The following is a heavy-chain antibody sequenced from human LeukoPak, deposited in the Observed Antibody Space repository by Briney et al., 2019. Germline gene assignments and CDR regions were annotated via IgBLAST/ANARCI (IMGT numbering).Heavy chain of an antibody. CDR3: ARSSGGGGHDS. V-gene: IGHV4-38-2*02. Sequence: SETLSLTCTVSGYSIGSGHYWAWIRQPPGKGREWIGCVYYSGTYYNSSLTSRVTISMDASRNQFSLKLTSGTAADSAFYFCARSSGGGGHDSWGQGTLVTVSS. CDR1: GYSIGSGHY. J-gene: IGHJ5*01. CDR2: VYYSGT. D-gene: IGHD6-25*01.